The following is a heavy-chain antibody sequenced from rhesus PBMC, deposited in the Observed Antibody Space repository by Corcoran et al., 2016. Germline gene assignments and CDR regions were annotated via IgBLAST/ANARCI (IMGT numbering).Heavy chain of an antibody. CDR1: GFTFGISA. CDR2: IITRVGIK. J-gene: IGHJ4*01. D-gene: IGHD5-24*01. V-gene: IGHV1S10*01. Sequence: QVQLVQSGAEVKQPGASVTVSCRASGFTFGISAICWLRPAPVQGVEWMGWIITRVGIKNYAEKFKGRVTITADTSTSTAYMERSSLRSEDTAVYYCARTSGEYFDYWGQGVLVTVSS. CDR3: ARTSGEYFDY.